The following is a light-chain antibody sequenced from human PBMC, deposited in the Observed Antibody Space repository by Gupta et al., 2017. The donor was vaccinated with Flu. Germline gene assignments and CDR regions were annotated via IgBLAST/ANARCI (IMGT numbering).Light chain of an antibody. J-gene: IGKJ2*03. CDR2: DAS. CDR1: QSVSSY. Sequence: EIVMTQSPATLSVSPGERATLSCRASQSVSSYLAWYQQKPGQAPRLLIDDASTRASGIPARFSGSGSGTEFTLTISSLQSEDFAVYYCQQYNNLYSFGQGTKLEIK. CDR3: QQYNNLYS. V-gene: IGKV3-15*01.